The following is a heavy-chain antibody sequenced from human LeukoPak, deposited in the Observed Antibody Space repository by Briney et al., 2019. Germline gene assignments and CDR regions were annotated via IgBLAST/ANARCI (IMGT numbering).Heavy chain of an antibody. Sequence: SETLSLTCAVYGGSFSGYYWSWIRQPPGKGLEWIGYIYYSGSTNYNPSLKSRVTISVDTSKNQFSLTLTSVTAADTALYYCTRELAGTTVEDWGQGTLVTVSS. D-gene: IGHD1-1*01. CDR1: GGSFSGYY. J-gene: IGHJ4*02. CDR3: TRELAGTTVED. V-gene: IGHV4-59*12. CDR2: IYYSGST.